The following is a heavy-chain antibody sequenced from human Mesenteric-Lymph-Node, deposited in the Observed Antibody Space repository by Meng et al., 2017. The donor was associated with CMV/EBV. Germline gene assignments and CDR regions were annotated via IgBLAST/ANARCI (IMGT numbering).Heavy chain of an antibody. CDR3: ATSLRAGWPQGYYFDN. CDR2: IYPGDSET. D-gene: IGHD5-24*01. J-gene: IGHJ4*02. V-gene: IGHV5-51*01. CDR1: GNRFADYW. Sequence: GESLKISCKVSGNRFADYWVAWARQMPGKGLEWMGFIYPGDSETRYSPSFRGQVTISVDTSISTAYMHWSSLQASDTAIYFCATSLRAGWPQGYYFDNWAQGTLVTVSS.